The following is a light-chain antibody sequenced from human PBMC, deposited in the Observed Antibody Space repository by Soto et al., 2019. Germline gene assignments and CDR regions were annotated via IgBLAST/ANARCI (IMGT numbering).Light chain of an antibody. CDR1: ALPKQY. CDR2: KDS. Sequence: SYELTQPPSVSVSPGQTARITCSGDALPKQYAYWYQQKPGQAPVLVIYKDSARPSGIPERFSGSSSGTTVTLTISGVQAEDEADYYCQSADSSGTWVFGGVTKLTVL. V-gene: IGLV3-25*03. CDR3: QSADSSGTWV. J-gene: IGLJ3*02.